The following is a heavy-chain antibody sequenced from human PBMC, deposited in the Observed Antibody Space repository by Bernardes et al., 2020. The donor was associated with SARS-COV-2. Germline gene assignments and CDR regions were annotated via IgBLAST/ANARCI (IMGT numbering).Heavy chain of an antibody. CDR1: GFSLSTSGVG. CDR2: IYCDDDK. D-gene: IGHD6-13*01. V-gene: IGHV2-5*02. CDR3: AHRSSSWYNTWFDP. Sequence: SGPTLVKPTQTLTLSCTFSGFSLSTSGVGVGWIRQPPGKALEWLALIYCDDDKRYSPSLKSRLTITKDTSKNQVVLTMTNMDPADTATYYCAHRSSSWYNTWFDPWGQGTLVTVSS. J-gene: IGHJ5*02.